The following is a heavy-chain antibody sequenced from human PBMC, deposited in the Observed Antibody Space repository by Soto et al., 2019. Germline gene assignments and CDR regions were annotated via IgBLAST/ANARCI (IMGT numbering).Heavy chain of an antibody. CDR2: INWNGGST. D-gene: IGHD3-3*01. CDR3: ARDTGEISDFWSGYYRPYYYMDV. J-gene: IGHJ6*03. Sequence: GGSLRLSCAASGFTFDDYGMRRVRQALGKGLEWIYGINWNGGSTGYADSVQGRFTISRDNAKNSLYLQMNGLRAEDTALYHCARDTGEISDFWSGYYRPYYYMDVWGKGPTVTVS. CDR1: GFTFDDYG. V-gene: IGHV3-20*01.